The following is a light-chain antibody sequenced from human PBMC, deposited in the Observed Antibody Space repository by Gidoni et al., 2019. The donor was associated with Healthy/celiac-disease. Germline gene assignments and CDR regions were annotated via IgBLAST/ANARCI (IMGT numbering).Light chain of an antibody. V-gene: IGKV2-28*01. Sequence: DIVMTQSPLSLPVTPGEPASISCRSSQSLLHSNGYNYLDWYLQKPGQSPQLLIYLGSNLASGVPDRFSGSGSGTDFTLKISRVEAEDVGVYYCMQALQTPPYTFGQXTKLEIK. CDR3: MQALQTPPYT. J-gene: IGKJ2*01. CDR1: QSLLHSNGYNY. CDR2: LGS.